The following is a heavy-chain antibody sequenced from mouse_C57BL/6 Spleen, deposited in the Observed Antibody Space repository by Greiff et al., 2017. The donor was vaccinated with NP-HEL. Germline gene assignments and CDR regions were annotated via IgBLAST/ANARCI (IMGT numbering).Heavy chain of an antibody. CDR3: ARPPYYYGSSYWYFDV. CDR1: GFTFTDYY. V-gene: IGHV7-3*01. Sequence: EVKVVESGGGLVQPGGSLSLSCAASGFTFTDYYMSWVRQPPGKALEWLGFIRNKANGYTTEYSASVKGRFTISSDNSQSILYLQMNALRAEDSATYYCARPPYYYGSSYWYFDVWGTGTTVTVSS. CDR2: IRNKANGYTT. D-gene: IGHD1-1*01. J-gene: IGHJ1*03.